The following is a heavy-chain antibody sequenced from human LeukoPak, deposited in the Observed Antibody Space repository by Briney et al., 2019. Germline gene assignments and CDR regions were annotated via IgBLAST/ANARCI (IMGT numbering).Heavy chain of an antibody. D-gene: IGHD6-13*01. CDR3: ARVYYSSSYDYWYFDL. CDR2: IYGSGST. CDR1: GGSIRSY. V-gene: IGHV4-4*07. J-gene: IGHJ2*01. Sequence: PSETLSLTCTVSGGSIRSYWSWIRQPAGKGLEWIGRIYGSGSTDYNPSLKSRVTISVDTSKNQFSLKLSSVTAADTAVYYCARVYYSSSYDYWYFDLWGRGTLVTVSS.